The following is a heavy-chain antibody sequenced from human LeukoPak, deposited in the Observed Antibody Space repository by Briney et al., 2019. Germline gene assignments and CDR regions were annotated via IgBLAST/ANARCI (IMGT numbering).Heavy chain of an antibody. D-gene: IGHD5-18*01. V-gene: IGHV1-18*01. Sequence: ASVKVSCKASGYTFTSYDINWVRQATGQGLEWMGWMNPNSGNTNYAQKLQGRVTMTTDTSTSTAYMELRSLRSDDTAVYYCARDSTPGYSLGIDYWGQGTLVTVSS. J-gene: IGHJ4*02. CDR2: MNPNSGNT. CDR1: GYTFTSYD. CDR3: ARDSTPGYSLGIDY.